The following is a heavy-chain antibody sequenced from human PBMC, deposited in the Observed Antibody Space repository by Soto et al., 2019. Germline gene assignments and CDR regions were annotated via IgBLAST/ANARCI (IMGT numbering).Heavy chain of an antibody. Sequence: QVQLVQSGAEVQKPGASGKVSCKASGYTFTSYVISWVRQAPGQGLEGRGWISAYNVNTNDAQKLQGRATMTRDATTSTAYMGRRSLRSDDTARYYCARDFGRRLGWPDAFAIWGHGAMVTDST. CDR1: GYTFTSYV. J-gene: IGHJ3*02. CDR3: ARDFGRRLGWPDAFAI. V-gene: IGHV1-18*01. CDR2: ISAYNVNT. D-gene: IGHD3-3*01.